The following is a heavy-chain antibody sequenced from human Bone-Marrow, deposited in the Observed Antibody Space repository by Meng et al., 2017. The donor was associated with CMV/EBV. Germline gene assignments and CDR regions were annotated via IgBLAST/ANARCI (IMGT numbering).Heavy chain of an antibody. J-gene: IGHJ4*02. CDR2: INHSGST. CDR3: ARESYCSGGSCYSGVDH. V-gene: IGHV4-34*01. CDR1: GGSFSGYY. D-gene: IGHD2-15*01. Sequence: SETLSLTCAVYGGSFSGYYWSWIRQPPGKGLEWIGEINHSGSTNYNPSLKSRVTISVDTSKNQFSLKLSSVTAADTAVYYCARESYCSGGSCYSGVDHWGQGTLVTVSS.